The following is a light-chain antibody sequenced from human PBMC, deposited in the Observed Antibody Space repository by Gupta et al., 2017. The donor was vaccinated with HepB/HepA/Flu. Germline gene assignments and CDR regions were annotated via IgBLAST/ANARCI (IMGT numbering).Light chain of an antibody. V-gene: IGKV1-39*01. CDR1: QSISSY. CDR3: QETDTTPRT. J-gene: IGKJ4*01. Sequence: DIQMTQSPSSLSASVGDRVTITCRASQSISSYLNWYQQKPGKAPELLIYAASTLQTGVPSRFRGSGSGTDFTLTVSRLQPEDFATYYCQETDTTPRTFGRGTKLEIK. CDR2: AAS.